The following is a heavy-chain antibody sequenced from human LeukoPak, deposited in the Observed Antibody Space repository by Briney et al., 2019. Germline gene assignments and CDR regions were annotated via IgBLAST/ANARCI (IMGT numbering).Heavy chain of an antibody. CDR3: AELGITMIGGV. D-gene: IGHD3-10*02. CDR1: GFTFNSFE. CDR2: ISSSGNKI. Sequence: GGSLRLSCAAAGFTFNSFEMFWVRQAPGKGLEWISYISSSGNKIYYADSVKGRFTISRDNAKNSLYLQMNSLRAEDTAVYYCAELGITMIGGVWGKGTTVTISS. J-gene: IGHJ6*04. V-gene: IGHV3-48*03.